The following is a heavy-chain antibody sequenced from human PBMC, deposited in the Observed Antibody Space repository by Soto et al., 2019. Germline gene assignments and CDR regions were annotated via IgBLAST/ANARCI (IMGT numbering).Heavy chain of an antibody. CDR1: GFTFSSYG. D-gene: IGHD4-17*01. CDR2: ISYDGSNK. Sequence: GGSLRLSCAASGFTFSSYGMHWVRQAPGEGLEWVAVISYDGSNKYYADSVKGRFTISRDNSKNTLYLQMNSLRAEDTAVYYCAKDLYDYGGNWRLANDYWGQGTLVTVSS. J-gene: IGHJ4*02. V-gene: IGHV3-30*18. CDR3: AKDLYDYGGNWRLANDY.